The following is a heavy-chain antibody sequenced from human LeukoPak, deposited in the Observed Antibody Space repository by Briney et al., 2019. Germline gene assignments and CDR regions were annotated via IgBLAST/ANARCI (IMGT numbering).Heavy chain of an antibody. CDR1: GFTVSSNY. D-gene: IGHD5-12*01. V-gene: IGHV3-66*01. CDR2: IYSGGST. CDR3: ARDGRGYSGYADFDY. Sequence: GGSLRLSCAASGFTVSSNYMSWVRQAPGKGLEWVLVIYSGGSTYYADSVKGRFTISRDNSKNTLYLQMNSLRAEDTAVYYCARDGRGYSGYADFDYWGQGTLVTVSS. J-gene: IGHJ4*02.